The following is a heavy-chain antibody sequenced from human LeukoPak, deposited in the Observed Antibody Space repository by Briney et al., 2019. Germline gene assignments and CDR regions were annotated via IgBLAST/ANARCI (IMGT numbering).Heavy chain of an antibody. CDR2: IYYSGST. V-gene: IGHV4-59*01. CDR1: GGSISSYY. J-gene: IGHJ4*02. Sequence: PSETLSLTCTVSGGSISSYYWSWIRQPPGKGLEWIGYIYYSGSTNYNPSLKSRVTISVDTSKNQFSLKLSSVTAADTAVYYCAGARRDGYNYAPLGYWGQGTLVTVSS. D-gene: IGHD5-24*01. CDR3: AGARRDGYNYAPLGY.